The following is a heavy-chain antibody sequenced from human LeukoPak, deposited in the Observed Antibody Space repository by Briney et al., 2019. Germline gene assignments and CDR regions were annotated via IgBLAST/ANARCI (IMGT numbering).Heavy chain of an antibody. CDR2: ISSSSSYI. Sequence: NSGGSLRLSCAASGFTFSSYSMTWVRQAPGKGLEWVSSISSSSSYIYYADSVKGRFTISRDNAKNSLYLQMNSLRAEDTAVYYCARDGGYSYGYFDYWGQGTLVTVSS. CDR1: GFTFSSYS. D-gene: IGHD5-18*01. CDR3: ARDGGYSYGYFDY. V-gene: IGHV3-21*01. J-gene: IGHJ4*02.